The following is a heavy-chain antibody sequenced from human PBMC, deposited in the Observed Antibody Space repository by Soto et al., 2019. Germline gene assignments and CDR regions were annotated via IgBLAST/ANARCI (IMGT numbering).Heavy chain of an antibody. V-gene: IGHV3-30-3*01. CDR3: AGGATVSDY. CDR2: ISYDGSNK. CDR1: GFTFSSYA. D-gene: IGHD4-17*01. Sequence: GGSLRLSCAASGFTFSSYAMHWVRQAPGKGLEWVAVISYDGSNKYYADSVKGRFTISRDNSKNTLYLQMNSLRAEDTAVYYCAGGATVSDYWGQGTLVTVSS. J-gene: IGHJ4*02.